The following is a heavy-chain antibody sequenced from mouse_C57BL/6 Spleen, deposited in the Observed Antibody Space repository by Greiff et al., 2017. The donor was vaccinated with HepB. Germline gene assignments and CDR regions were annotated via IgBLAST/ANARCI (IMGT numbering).Heavy chain of an antibody. CDR2: INPSTGGT. Sequence: VQLKQSGPELVKPGASVKISCKASGYSFTGYYMNWVKQSPEKSLEWIGEINPSTGGTTYNQKFKAKATLTVDKSSSTAYMQLKSLTSEDSAVYYCARRDYKRDYYAMDYWGQGTSVTVSS. CDR1: GYSFTGYY. V-gene: IGHV1-42*01. D-gene: IGHD2-12*01. CDR3: ARRDYKRDYYAMDY. J-gene: IGHJ4*01.